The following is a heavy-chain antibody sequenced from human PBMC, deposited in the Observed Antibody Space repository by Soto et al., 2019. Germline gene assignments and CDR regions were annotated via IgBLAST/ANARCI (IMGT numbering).Heavy chain of an antibody. CDR2: INHSGST. CDR3: ARVSGSCYLLSDY. CDR1: GGSFSGYY. J-gene: IGHJ4*02. Sequence: QVQLQQWGAGLLKPSETLSLTCAVYGGSFSGYYWSWIRQPPGKGLEWIGEINHSGSTNYNPSLKSRVTISVDTSKNQFSLKLSSVTAADTAVYYCARVSGSCYLLSDYWGQGTLVTVSS. D-gene: IGHD1-26*01. V-gene: IGHV4-34*01.